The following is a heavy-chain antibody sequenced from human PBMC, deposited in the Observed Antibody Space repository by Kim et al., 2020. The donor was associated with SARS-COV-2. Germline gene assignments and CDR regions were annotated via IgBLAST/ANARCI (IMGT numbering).Heavy chain of an antibody. CDR1: GFTFSSYA. D-gene: IGHD4-17*01. Sequence: GGSLRLSCAASGFTFSSYAMHWVRQAPGKGLEWVAVISYDGSNKYYADSVKGRFTISRDNSKNTLYLQMNSLRAEDTAVYYCARDRSATVTADDAFDIWGQGTMVTVSS. J-gene: IGHJ3*02. CDR3: ARDRSATVTADDAFDI. V-gene: IGHV3-30-3*01. CDR2: ISYDGSNK.